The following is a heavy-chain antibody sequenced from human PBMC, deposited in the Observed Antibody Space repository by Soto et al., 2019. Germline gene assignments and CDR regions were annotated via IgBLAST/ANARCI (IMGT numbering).Heavy chain of an antibody. CDR1: GGSINNNY. D-gene: IGHD3-10*01. J-gene: IGHJ4*02. Sequence: SETLSLTCTVSGGSINNNYWSWIRQPPGRGLEWIGYIFSNGRTNYDPSIESRVTISVDTSKNQLSLKLRSVTAADTAVYYCARGGDNSPWYYSLWGQGTLVTVSS. CDR3: ARGGDNSPWYYSL. V-gene: IGHV4-59*01. CDR2: IFSNGRT.